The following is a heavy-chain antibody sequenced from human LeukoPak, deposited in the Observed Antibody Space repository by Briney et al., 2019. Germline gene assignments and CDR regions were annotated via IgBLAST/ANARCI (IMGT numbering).Heavy chain of an antibody. V-gene: IGHV4-30-2*01. Sequence: SETLSLTCAVSGGSISSGGYSWSWIRQPPGKGLEWIGYIYHSGSTYYNPSLKSRVTISVDRSKNQFSLRLSSVTAADTAVYYCARLSQYCSGGSCYGDYFDYWGQGTLVTVSS. CDR2: IYHSGST. CDR1: GGSISSGGYS. D-gene: IGHD2-15*01. CDR3: ARLSQYCSGGSCYGDYFDY. J-gene: IGHJ4*02.